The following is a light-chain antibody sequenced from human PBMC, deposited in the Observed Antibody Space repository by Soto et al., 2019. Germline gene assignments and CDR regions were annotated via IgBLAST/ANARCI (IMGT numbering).Light chain of an antibody. CDR1: SSDVGGYNY. Sequence: QSALTQPASVSGSPGQTITISCTGTSSDVGGYNYLSWYQQHQGKAPKFMIYKASNRPSGVSNRFSGSKSGNTASLPIFGLQAEDEADYFCSSYTTSGTPVFGGGTKLTVL. CDR2: KAS. CDR3: SSYTTSGTPV. V-gene: IGLV2-14*01. J-gene: IGLJ3*02.